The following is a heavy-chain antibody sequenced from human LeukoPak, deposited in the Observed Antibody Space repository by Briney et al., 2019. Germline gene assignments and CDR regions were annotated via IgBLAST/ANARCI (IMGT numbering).Heavy chain of an antibody. CDR3: AREDGGYGFDY. Sequence: ASVKVSCKASGGTFSSYAINWVRQATGQGLEWMGWMNPNSGNTGYAQKFQGRVTITRNTSISTAYMELSSLRSEDTAVYYCAREDGGYGFDYWGQGTLVTVSS. J-gene: IGHJ4*02. V-gene: IGHV1-8*03. CDR1: GGTFSSYA. CDR2: MNPNSGNT. D-gene: IGHD5-12*01.